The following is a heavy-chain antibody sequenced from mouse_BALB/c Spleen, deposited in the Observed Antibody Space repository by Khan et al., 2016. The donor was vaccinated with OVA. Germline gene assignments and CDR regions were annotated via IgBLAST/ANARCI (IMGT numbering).Heavy chain of an antibody. V-gene: IGHV1-4*01. CDR2: INPSNGYT. Sequence: QVQLQQSGAELARPGASVKMSCTASGYTFTSYTIHWIKLRPGQGLEWIGYINPSNGYTNYTQTFKDKATLTADKSSTTAYMQLSSLKSDDSAVYDCVRYGAYDRDDGWFAYWGQGTLVTVSA. CDR3: VRYGAYDRDDGWFAY. D-gene: IGHD2-14*01. J-gene: IGHJ3*01. CDR1: GYTFTSYT.